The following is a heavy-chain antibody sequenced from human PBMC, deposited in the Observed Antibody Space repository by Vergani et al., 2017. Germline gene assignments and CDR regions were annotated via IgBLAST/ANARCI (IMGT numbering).Heavy chain of an antibody. J-gene: IGHJ4*02. CDR1: GGSIRRSSYY. Sequence: QLQLQQSGPGLVKPSETLSLTCTVSGGSIRRSSYYWGWIRQPPGKGLEWIGSVYNTGTPYYSPSLKSRVTMSVDTSKNQFSLKLSSVTAADTAVYYCARRSGIVYDIFSGTQYFFDFWGQGTLVTVSS. CDR3: ARRSGIVYDIFSGTQYFFDF. D-gene: IGHD3-9*01. CDR2: VYNTGTP. V-gene: IGHV4-39*01.